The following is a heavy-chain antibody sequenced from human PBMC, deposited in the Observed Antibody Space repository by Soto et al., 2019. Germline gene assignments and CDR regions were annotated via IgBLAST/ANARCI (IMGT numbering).Heavy chain of an antibody. V-gene: IGHV3-23*04. CDR1: GFTFSIYA. D-gene: IGHD5-12*01. CDR2: ITNNGDTT. Sequence: EKQLVESGGALAQPGGSLRLSCVGSGFTFSIYALTWVRQAPGKGLEWVSLITNNGDTTFFGDSVEGRFSISRDNSKNTLYLQLENLRAEDTAVYYCAMSAGYGGAFDDWGQGTMVAVSS. CDR3: AMSAGYGGAFDD. J-gene: IGHJ3*01.